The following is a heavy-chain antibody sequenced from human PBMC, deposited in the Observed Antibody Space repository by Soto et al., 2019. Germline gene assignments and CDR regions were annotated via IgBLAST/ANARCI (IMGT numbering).Heavy chain of an antibody. J-gene: IGHJ6*02. CDR3: AKNGQPPYYYYGLDV. CDR2: ISGYNGDT. CDR1: GYTFTRYG. Sequence: SVKVSCKESGYTFTRYGISWVRQAHGQGLEWMGWISGYNGDTNYAQKFQGRVSMTIDTSTTTAYMELRSLTSDDTAVYYCAKNGQPPYYYYGLDVWGQGTKVTVSS. D-gene: IGHD2-8*01. V-gene: IGHV1-18*01.